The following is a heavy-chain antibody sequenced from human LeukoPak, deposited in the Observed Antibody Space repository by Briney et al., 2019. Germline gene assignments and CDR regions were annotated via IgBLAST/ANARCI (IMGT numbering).Heavy chain of an antibody. Sequence: SETLSLTCAVDCGPFNAYYWSWIRQPPGKGLEWIGEIKHSGSTNYNPSLKSRVTISVDTSKNQFSLQVSYVTAADTSVYYCARKTTDDYGDYGDYWGQGTLVTVSS. V-gene: IGHV4-34*01. CDR2: IKHSGST. D-gene: IGHD4-17*01. CDR3: ARKTTDDYGDYGDY. J-gene: IGHJ4*02. CDR1: CGPFNAYY.